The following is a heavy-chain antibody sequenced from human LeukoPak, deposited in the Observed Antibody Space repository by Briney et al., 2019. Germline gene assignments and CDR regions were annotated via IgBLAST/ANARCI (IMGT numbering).Heavy chain of an antibody. Sequence: GGSLRLSCAASGFTSSSYSMNWVRQAPGKGLEWLSYISASGTTIYYAESVKGRFNISRDNVKNSLFLQMNSLRDEDTTVYYCARSNSSGRGAFDIWGQGTMVSVSS. D-gene: IGHD6-19*01. CDR2: ISASGTTI. V-gene: IGHV3-48*02. CDR1: GFTSSSYS. J-gene: IGHJ3*02. CDR3: ARSNSSGRGAFDI.